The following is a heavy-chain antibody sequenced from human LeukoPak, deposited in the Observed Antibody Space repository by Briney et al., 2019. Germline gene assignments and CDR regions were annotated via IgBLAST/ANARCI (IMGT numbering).Heavy chain of an antibody. CDR1: GFTFSNYA. CDR2: ISGGGDYT. V-gene: IGHV3-23*01. CDR3: AKRDNGSWENWFDP. J-gene: IGHJ5*02. Sequence: GGSLRLSCAASGFTFSNYAMTWVRQTPGKGLEWVSVISGGGDYTYYADSVKGRFTISRDNSKNTLYLQMNSLRAEDTAVYYCAKRDNGSWENWFDPWGQGTLVTVSS. D-gene: IGHD6-13*01.